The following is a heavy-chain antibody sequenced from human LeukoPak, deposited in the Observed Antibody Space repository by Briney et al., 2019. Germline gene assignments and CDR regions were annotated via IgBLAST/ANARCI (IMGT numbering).Heavy chain of an antibody. V-gene: IGHV3-23*01. Sequence: GGSLRLSCAASGFTFSSYAMSWVRQAPGKGLEWVSAISGSGGSTYYADSVKGRFTISRDNSKNTLYLQMNSLRAEDTAVYYCARGDGYLTKIDYWGQGTLVTVSS. J-gene: IGHJ4*02. CDR2: ISGSGGST. CDR3: ARGDGYLTKIDY. D-gene: IGHD5-24*01. CDR1: GFTFSSYA.